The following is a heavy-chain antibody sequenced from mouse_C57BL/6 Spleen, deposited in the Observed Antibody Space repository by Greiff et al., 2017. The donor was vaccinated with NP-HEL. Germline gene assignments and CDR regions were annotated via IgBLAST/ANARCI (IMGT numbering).Heavy chain of an antibody. J-gene: IGHJ2*01. CDR2: INPNNGGT. CDR1: GYTFTDYY. CDR3: ARGRDYSNFYFDY. Sequence: VQLQQSGPELVKPGASVKISCKASGYTFTDYYMNWVKQSHGKSLEWIGDINPNNGGTSYNQKFKGKATLTVDKSSSTAYMELRSLTSEDSAVYYCARGRDYSNFYFDYWGQGTTLTVSS. V-gene: IGHV1-26*01. D-gene: IGHD2-5*01.